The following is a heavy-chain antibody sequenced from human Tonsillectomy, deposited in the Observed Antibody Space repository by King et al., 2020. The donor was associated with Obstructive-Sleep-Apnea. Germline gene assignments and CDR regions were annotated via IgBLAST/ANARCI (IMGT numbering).Heavy chain of an antibody. CDR3: TRGETYYYDSRGYYYETSYYFDY. Sequence: VQLVESGGGLVQPGRSLRLSCTASGFTFGDYAMSWFRQAPGKGLEWVGFIRSKAYGGTTEYAASVKGRFTISRDDSKSIAYLQMNSLKTEDTAVYYCTRGETYYYDSRGYYYETSYYFDYWGQGTLVTVSS. V-gene: IGHV3-49*03. CDR2: IRSKAYGGTT. CDR1: GFTFGDYA. J-gene: IGHJ4*02. D-gene: IGHD3-22*01.